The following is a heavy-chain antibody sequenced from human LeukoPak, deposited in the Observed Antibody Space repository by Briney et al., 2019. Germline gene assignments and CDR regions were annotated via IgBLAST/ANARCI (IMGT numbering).Heavy chain of an antibody. CDR2: INHSGST. Sequence: SETLSFTCAVYGGSFSGYYWSWIRQPPGKGLEWIGEINHSGSTNYNPSLKSRVTISVDTSKNQFSLKLSSVTAADTAVYYCARQNSGYFDYWGQGTLVTVSS. J-gene: IGHJ4*02. V-gene: IGHV4-34*01. CDR3: ARQNSGYFDY. CDR1: GGSFSGYY. D-gene: IGHD1-26*01.